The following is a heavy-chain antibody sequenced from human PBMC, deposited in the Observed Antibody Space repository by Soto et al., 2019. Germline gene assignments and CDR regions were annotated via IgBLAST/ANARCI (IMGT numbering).Heavy chain of an antibody. CDR2: ISGSGFKN. CDR3: AKKKGVDVVPIASEYWFDP. J-gene: IGHJ5*02. D-gene: IGHD2-15*01. V-gene: IGHV3-23*01. CDR1: GFTFENFG. Sequence: GGSLRLSCAASGFTFENFGMSWVRQAPGKGLEWIGSISGSGFKNYYGDSFKGRFTISRDNSKNTVYPELNNLRAEDTAVYYCAKKKGVDVVPIASEYWFDPWGQGNVVTVSS.